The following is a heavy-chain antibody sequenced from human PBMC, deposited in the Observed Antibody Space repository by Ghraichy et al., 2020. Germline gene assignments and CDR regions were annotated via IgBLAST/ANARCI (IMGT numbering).Heavy chain of an antibody. CDR2: INPSGGGT. D-gene: IGHD4-23*01. Sequence: ASVKVSCKASGYTFNSYYLHWVRQAPGQGLEWKGIINPSGGGTSHAQKFQGRVTVTRDTSTSTVYMELSSLRSEDTAVYYCSRGTTAVAQYFTYWGQGTLVTVSS. CDR3: SRGTTAVAQYFTY. J-gene: IGHJ4*02. V-gene: IGHV1-46*02. CDR1: GYTFNSYY.